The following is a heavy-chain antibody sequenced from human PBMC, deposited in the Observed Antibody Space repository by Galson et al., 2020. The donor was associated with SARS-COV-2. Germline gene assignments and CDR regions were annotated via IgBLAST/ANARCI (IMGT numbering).Heavy chain of an antibody. Sequence: ASVKVSCKAAGYSFSSYEINSVRQAPGQGLEWMGRISPGADNTNSAQTFQGRVSLTADISTSTAYMELRSLGSADTAVLYCARHIAYSGYHFDLRDDDYFDIWGQGTLVTVSS. V-gene: IGHV1-18*04. D-gene: IGHD5-12*01. CDR2: ISPGADNT. CDR3: ARHIAYSGYHFDLRDDDYFDI. CDR1: GYSFSSYE. J-gene: IGHJ4*02.